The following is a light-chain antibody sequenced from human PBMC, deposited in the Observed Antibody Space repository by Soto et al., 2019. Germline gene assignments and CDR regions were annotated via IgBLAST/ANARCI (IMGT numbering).Light chain of an antibody. CDR3: CSYESTNTLV. CDR2: EGS. J-gene: IGLJ2*01. CDR1: ISDIGTYNL. Sequence: SALTQPASVSGSPGQSITISCTGSISDIGTYNLVSWFQQHPGKAPKLIIYEGSKRPSGVSNRFSGSKSGNTASLTISGLQAEDEADYYCCSYESTNTLVLGGGTKVTVL. V-gene: IGLV2-23*01.